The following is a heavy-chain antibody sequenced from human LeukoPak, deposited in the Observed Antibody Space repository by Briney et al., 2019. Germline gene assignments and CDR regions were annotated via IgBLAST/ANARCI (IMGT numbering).Heavy chain of an antibody. CDR2: ISYDGSNK. CDR3: ARGGLGNYAALVVY. V-gene: IGHV3-30*03. CDR1: GFTFSSYG. Sequence: GGSLRLSCAASGFTFSSYGMHWVRQAPGKGLEWVAVISYDGSNKYYADSVKGRFTISRDNSKNTLYLQMNSLRAEDTAVYYCARGGLGNYAALVVYWGQGTLVTVSS. J-gene: IGHJ4*02. D-gene: IGHD4-11*01.